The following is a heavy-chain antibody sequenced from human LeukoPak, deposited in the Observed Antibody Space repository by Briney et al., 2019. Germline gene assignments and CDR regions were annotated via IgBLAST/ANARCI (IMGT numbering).Heavy chain of an antibody. CDR3: TSLIVGPRDY. CDR2: IRSKANSYAT. D-gene: IGHD1-26*01. Sequence: GGSLRLSYAASGFTFSGSAMHWVRQASGKGLEWVGRIRSKANSYATAYAASVKGRFTISRDDSKNTAYLQMNSLKTEDTAVYYCTSLIVGPRDYWGQGTLVTVSS. CDR1: GFTFSGSA. J-gene: IGHJ4*02. V-gene: IGHV3-73*01.